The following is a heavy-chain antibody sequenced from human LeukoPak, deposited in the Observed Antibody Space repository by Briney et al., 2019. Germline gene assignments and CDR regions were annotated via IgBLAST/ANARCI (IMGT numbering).Heavy chain of an antibody. D-gene: IGHD3-22*01. Sequence: PGGSLRLSCAASGFTFDSYSMNWVRQAPGKGLEWISYINNSSGTKYYADSVRGRFTISRDNAKNSLYLQMNSLRAEDTALYYCTTLGYHLDSWGQGTLVTVSS. CDR3: TTLGYHLDS. V-gene: IGHV3-48*04. J-gene: IGHJ4*02. CDR1: GFTFDSYS. CDR2: INNSSGTK.